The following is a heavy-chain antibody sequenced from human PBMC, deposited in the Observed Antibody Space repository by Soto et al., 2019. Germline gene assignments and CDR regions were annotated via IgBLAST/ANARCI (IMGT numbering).Heavy chain of an antibody. J-gene: IGHJ3*02. CDR3: ARRIAVAGMTKAFDI. V-gene: IGHV4-39*01. Sequence: SETLSLTCTVSGGSISSSSYYWGWIRQPPGKGLEWIGSIYYSGSTYYSPSLKSRVTISVDTSKNQFSLKLSSVTAADTAVYYCARRIAVAGMTKAFDIWGQGTRVNVSS. CDR1: GGSISSSSYY. D-gene: IGHD6-19*01. CDR2: IYYSGST.